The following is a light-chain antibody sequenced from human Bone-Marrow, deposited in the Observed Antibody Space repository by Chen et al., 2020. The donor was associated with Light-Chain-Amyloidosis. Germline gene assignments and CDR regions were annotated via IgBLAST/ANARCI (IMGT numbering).Light chain of an antibody. Sequence: DILMTQTPPSLSVTPGQPASISCKSSHSLLHSDGRTYLFWFLQKPGQPPQLLMYEVSTRFSGVPDKFTGSGSGTHFTLNISRVEAEDVGIYYCMQSIQLPRTFGQGTKVEIK. CDR3: MQSIQLPRT. V-gene: IGKV2D-29*01. CDR2: EVS. J-gene: IGKJ1*01. CDR1: HSLLHSDGRTY.